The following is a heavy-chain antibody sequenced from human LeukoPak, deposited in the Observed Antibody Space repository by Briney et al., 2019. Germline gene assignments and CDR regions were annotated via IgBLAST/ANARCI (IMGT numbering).Heavy chain of an antibody. D-gene: IGHD6-13*01. V-gene: IGHV3-73*01. J-gene: IGHJ3*02. Sequence: GGSLRLSCAAPGFTVSSNYMHWVRQASGKGLEWVGRIRGKANSYATAYAVSVKGRFTISREDSKNTAYLQMNSLKTEDTAVYYCTRHTVAATGNAFDIWGQGTMVTVSS. CDR2: IRGKANSYAT. CDR3: TRHTVAATGNAFDI. CDR1: GFTVSSNY.